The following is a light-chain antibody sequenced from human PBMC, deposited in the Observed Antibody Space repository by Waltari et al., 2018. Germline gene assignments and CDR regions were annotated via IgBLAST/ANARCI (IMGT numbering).Light chain of an antibody. CDR3: SSYTSSSTLV. Sequence: QSALTQPVSVSGSPGQSITISCTGTRSDVGAYHYVSLYQQHPGKAPKLMFYEVSNRPSGVSNRFSGSKSGNTASLTISGLQAEDEAYYYCSSYTSSSTLVFGGGTKLTVL. J-gene: IGLJ2*01. CDR2: EVS. V-gene: IGLV2-14*01. CDR1: RSDVGAYHY.